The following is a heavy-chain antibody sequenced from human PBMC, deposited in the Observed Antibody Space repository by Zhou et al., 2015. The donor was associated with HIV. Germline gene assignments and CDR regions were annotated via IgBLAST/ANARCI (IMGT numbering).Heavy chain of an antibody. D-gene: IGHD1-14*01. J-gene: IGHJ3*01. V-gene: IGHV1-69*17. CDR2: ITPMFEIH. CDR3: ARSSVNHDDAFDL. CDR1: GGTFSSYA. Sequence: LVQSGTEVRKPGSSVKVSCKASGGTFSSYAISWVRQAPGQGLEWMGGITPMFEIHKYAQKFRARLTISVDKITDTAYMELSSLTSEDTAIYFCARSSVNHDDAFDLWGQGTNLIVSS.